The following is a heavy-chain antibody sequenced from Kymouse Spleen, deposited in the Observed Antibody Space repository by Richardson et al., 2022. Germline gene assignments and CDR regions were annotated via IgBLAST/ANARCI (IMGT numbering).Heavy chain of an antibody. J-gene: IGHJ4*02. V-gene: IGHV4-39*01. D-gene: IGHD3-3*01. CDR3: ARGPTIFGVVNGRSYFDY. CDR1: GGSISSSSYY. Sequence: QLQLQESGPGLVKPSETLSLTCTVSGGSISSSSYYWGWIRQPPGKGLEWIGSIYYSGSTYYNPSLKSRVTISVDTSKNQFSLKLSSVTAADTAVYYCARGPTIFGVVNGRSYFDYWGQGTLVTVSS. CDR2: IYYSGST.